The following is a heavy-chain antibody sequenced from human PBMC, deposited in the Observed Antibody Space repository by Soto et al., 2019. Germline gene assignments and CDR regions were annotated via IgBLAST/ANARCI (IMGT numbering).Heavy chain of an antibody. Sequence: ASETLSLTCNVSGGPIKTGGYYWNWIRQPPGKGLEWIGYVFYSGATNYSPSLKSRAAISMDTSKNQFSLSLTSVTAADTAVYYCARAGFSYGHLLFWGQGIRVTVS. J-gene: IGHJ4*02. V-gene: IGHV4-30-4*01. D-gene: IGHD3-10*01. CDR2: VFYSGAT. CDR1: GGPIKTGGYY. CDR3: ARAGFSYGHLLF.